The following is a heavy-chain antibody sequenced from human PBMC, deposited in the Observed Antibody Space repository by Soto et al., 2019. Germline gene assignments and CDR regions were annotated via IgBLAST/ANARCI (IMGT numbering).Heavy chain of an antibody. J-gene: IGHJ6*02. CDR1: GVAINSTVYY. V-gene: IGHV4-39*01. CDR2: SNYGGPT. D-gene: IGHD6-13*01. CDR3: ARHGAYSTSVYYYYGMDV. Sequence: SETLSLTFTFSGVAINSTVYYWGCIRQPPGKGLEWIGSSNYGGPTYYSPSLQSRVTISLDTAKNHFSLNLRSVTAADTAVYYCARHGAYSTSVYYYYGMDVWGQGTTVTV.